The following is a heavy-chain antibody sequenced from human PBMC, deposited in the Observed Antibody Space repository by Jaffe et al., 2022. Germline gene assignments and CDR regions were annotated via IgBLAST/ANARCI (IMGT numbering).Heavy chain of an antibody. J-gene: IGHJ6*03. CDR1: GGSFSGYY. CDR3: ARGPLNFGGGSGSYYRGYYYYYMDV. D-gene: IGHD3-10*01. CDR2: INHSGST. V-gene: IGHV4-34*01. Sequence: QVQLQQWGAGLLKPSETLSLTCAVYGGSFSGYYWSWIRQPPGKGLEWIGEINHSGSTNYNPSLKSRVTISVDTSKNQFSLKLSSVTAADTAVYYCARGPLNFGGGSGSYYRGYYYYYMDVWGKGTTVTVSS.